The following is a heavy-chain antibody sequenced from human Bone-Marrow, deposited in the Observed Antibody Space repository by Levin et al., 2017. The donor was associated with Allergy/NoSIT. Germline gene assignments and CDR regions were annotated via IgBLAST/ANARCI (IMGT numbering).Heavy chain of an antibody. V-gene: IGHV4-30-4*01. J-gene: IGHJ5*02. D-gene: IGHD3-10*01. CDR2: IYYSGST. CDR1: GGSISSGDYY. CDR3: ARERVVRGKFDP. Sequence: PSETLSLTCTVSGGSISSGDYYWSWIRQPPGKGLEWIGYIYYSGSTYYNPSLKSRVTISVDTSKNQFSLKLSSVTAADTAVYYCARERVVRGKFDPWGQGTLVTVSS.